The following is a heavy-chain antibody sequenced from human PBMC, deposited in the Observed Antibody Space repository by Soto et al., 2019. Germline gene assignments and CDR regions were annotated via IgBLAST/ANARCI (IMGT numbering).Heavy chain of an antibody. CDR1: GFTFSSYA. CDR3: AKVGEGADAFDI. D-gene: IGHD3-10*01. CDR2: ISGSGGST. Sequence: EVQLLESGGGLVQPGGSLRLSCAASGFTFSSYAMSWVRQAPGKGLEWVSAISGSGGSTYYADSVKGRFTISRDNAKNTLYLQMNSLRAEDTAVYYCAKVGEGADAFDIWGQGTMVTVSS. J-gene: IGHJ3*02. V-gene: IGHV3-23*01.